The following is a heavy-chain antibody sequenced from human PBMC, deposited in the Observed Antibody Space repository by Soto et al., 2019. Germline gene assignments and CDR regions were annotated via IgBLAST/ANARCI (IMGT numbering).Heavy chain of an antibody. J-gene: IGHJ3*02. D-gene: IGHD3-3*01. Sequence: GGSLRLSCAASGFTFSSYAMSWVRQAPGKGLEWVSYISSSGSTIDYADSVKGRFTISRDNAKNSLYLQMNSLRAEDTAVYYWARVGLPPKYYDFWSGPDAFDIWGQGTMVTVSS. CDR2: ISSSGSTI. V-gene: IGHV3-48*04. CDR3: ARVGLPPKYYDFWSGPDAFDI. CDR1: GFTFSSYA.